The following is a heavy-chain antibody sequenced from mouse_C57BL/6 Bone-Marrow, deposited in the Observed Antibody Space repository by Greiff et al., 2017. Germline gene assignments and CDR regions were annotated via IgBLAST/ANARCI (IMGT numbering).Heavy chain of an antibody. CDR2: IDPSDSYT. V-gene: IGHV1-59*01. J-gene: IGHJ2*01. D-gene: IGHD1-1*01. CDR1: GYTFTSYW. CDR3: ALITTVVADY. Sequence: VQLQPGAELVRPGTSVKLSCKASGYTFTSYWMHWVKQRPGQGLEWIGVIDPSDSYTNYNQKFKGKATLTVDTSSSTAYMQLSSLTSEDSAVYYCALITTVVADYWGQGTTLTVSS.